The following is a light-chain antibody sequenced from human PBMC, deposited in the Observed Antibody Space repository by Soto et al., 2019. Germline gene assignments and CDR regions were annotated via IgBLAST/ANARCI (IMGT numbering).Light chain of an antibody. Sequence: EIVLTQSPSTLSLSPGERATLSCRASRGIPTYVAWYQQKRGQAPRLLIYDASNRTTGIPARFSGGGSGTDFTLSIGSLETDDFAVYYCQQRSSCPLTFGGGTQVEIK. CDR2: DAS. CDR3: QQRSSCPLT. V-gene: IGKV3-11*01. J-gene: IGKJ4*01. CDR1: RGIPTY.